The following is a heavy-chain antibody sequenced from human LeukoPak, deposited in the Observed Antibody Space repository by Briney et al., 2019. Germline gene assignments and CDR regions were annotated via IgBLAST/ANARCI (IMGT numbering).Heavy chain of an antibody. J-gene: IGHJ1*01. CDR2: IRSKANSYAT. D-gene: IGHD2-2*01. CDR3: TSGCISTSCPEDFQH. Sequence: PGGSLRLSCAASGFTFSGSAMHWVRQASGKGLEWVGRIRSKANSYATAYAASVKGRFTISRDDSKNTAYLQMNSLKTEDTAVYYCTSGCISTSCPEDFQHWGQGTLVTVSS. CDR1: GFTFSGSA. V-gene: IGHV3-73*01.